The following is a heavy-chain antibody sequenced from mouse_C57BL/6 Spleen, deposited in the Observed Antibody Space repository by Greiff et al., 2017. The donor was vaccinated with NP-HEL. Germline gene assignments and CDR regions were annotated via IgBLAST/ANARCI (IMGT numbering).Heavy chain of an antibody. CDR2: IDPSDSYT. CDR3: ARSDYGSSYGYFDV. V-gene: IGHV1-69*01. J-gene: IGHJ1*03. Sequence: QVQLQQPGAELVMPGASVKLSCKASGYTFTSYWMHWVKQRPGQGLEWIGEIDPSDSYTNYNQKFKGKSTLTVDKSASTAYMQLSSRTAEDSAVYYCARSDYGSSYGYFDVWGTGTTVTVSS. D-gene: IGHD1-1*01. CDR1: GYTFTSYW.